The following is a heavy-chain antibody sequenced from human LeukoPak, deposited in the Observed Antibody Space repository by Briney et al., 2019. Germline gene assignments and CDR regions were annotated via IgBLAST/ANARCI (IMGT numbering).Heavy chain of an antibody. CDR1: GFTFSNYG. V-gene: IGHV3-48*01. Sequence: GGSLRLSCAASGFTFSNYGMNWVRQAPGRGLEWVSYISSSGSTIYYVDSVKGRFTISRDNAKNSLYLQMNSLRAEDTAVYYCARGPEVYYYYYMDVWGKGNTVTVSS. J-gene: IGHJ6*03. CDR3: ARGPEVYYYYYMDV. CDR2: ISSSGSTI.